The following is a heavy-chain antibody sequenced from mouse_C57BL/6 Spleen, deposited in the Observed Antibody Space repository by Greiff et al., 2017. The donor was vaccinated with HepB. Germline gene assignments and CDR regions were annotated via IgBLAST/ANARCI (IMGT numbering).Heavy chain of an antibody. D-gene: IGHD1-3*01. CDR1: GYTFTDYN. CDR3: ARRFKDYYYAMDY. Sequence: VQLQQSGPELVKPGASVKMSCKASGYTFTDYNMHWVKQSHGKSLEWIGYINPNNGGTSYNQKFKGKATLTVNKSSSTAYMELRSLTSEDSAVYYCARRFKDYYYAMDYWGQGTSVTVSS. V-gene: IGHV1-22*01. J-gene: IGHJ4*01. CDR2: INPNNGGT.